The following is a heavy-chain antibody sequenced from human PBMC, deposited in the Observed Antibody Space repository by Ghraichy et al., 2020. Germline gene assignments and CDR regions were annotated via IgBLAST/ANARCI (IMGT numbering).Heavy chain of an antibody. D-gene: IGHD5-18*01. V-gene: IGHV4-4*07. Sequence: SETLSLTCTVSGGSISSYYWSWIWQPAGKGLEWIGRIYTSGSTNYNPSLKSRVTMSVDTSKNQFSLKLSSVTAADTAVYYCARGYSYGSHDAFDIWGQGTMVTVSS. CDR3: ARGYSYGSHDAFDI. J-gene: IGHJ3*02. CDR2: IYTSGST. CDR1: GGSISSYY.